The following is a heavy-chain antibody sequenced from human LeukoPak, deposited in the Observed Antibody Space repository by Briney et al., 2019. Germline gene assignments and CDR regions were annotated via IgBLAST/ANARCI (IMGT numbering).Heavy chain of an antibody. CDR3: AKDRVVGIDCSGGSCYLSPSRRSSLDY. CDR1: GFTFSDGW. Sequence: PGGSLRLSCAISGFTFSDGWMSWVRQAPGKGLEWIGRIRSRSDGGTRDYAAPVKGRFSISREDSKNTAYLQMNSLKSEDTAVYYCAKDRVVGIDCSGGSCYLSPSRRSSLDYWGQGTLVTVSS. J-gene: IGHJ4*02. CDR2: IRSRSDGGTR. V-gene: IGHV3-15*01. D-gene: IGHD2-15*01.